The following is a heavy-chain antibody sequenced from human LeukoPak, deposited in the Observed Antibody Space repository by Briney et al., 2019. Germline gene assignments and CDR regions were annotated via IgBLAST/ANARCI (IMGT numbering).Heavy chain of an antibody. CDR1: GFTVSSNY. D-gene: IGHD4-17*01. J-gene: IGHJ3*02. CDR2: IYSGGST. V-gene: IGHV3-53*01. Sequence: GGSLRLSCAASGFTVSSNYMSWVRQAPGKGLEWVSVIYSGGSTYYADSVKGRFTISKDNSKNTLYLQMNSLRAEDTAVYYCASFTTVTTRGDAFDIWGQGTLVTVSS. CDR3: ASFTTVTTRGDAFDI.